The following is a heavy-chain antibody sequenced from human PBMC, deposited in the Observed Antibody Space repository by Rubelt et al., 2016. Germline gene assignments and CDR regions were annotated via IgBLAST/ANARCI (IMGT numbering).Heavy chain of an antibody. J-gene: IGHJ3*02. D-gene: IGHD6-6*01. Sequence: QLQLQESGPGLVKASETLSLTCTVSGGSISGHDHYWAWIRQPPGQGVEWIASIHYRGSTYKSPSLASRLTISVATSKKQFSRKLSSVTAADTAVYYCARSWAWTARKDAFDIWGQGTMVTVSS. CDR1: GGSISGHDHY. V-gene: IGHV4-39*07. CDR3: ARSWAWTARKDAFDI. CDR2: IHYRGST.